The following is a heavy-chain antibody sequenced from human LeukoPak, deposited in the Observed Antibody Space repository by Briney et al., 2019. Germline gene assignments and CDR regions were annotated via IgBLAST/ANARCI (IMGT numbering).Heavy chain of an antibody. D-gene: IGHD2-8*02. J-gene: IGHJ4*02. Sequence: GGSLRLSCAASGFTFDDYAMHWVRQAPGKGLEWVSGISWNSGSIGYADSVKGRFTISRDNAKNSLYLQMNSLRAEDTAVYYCARGWGKLDYWGQGTLVTVSS. CDR2: ISWNSGSI. V-gene: IGHV3-9*01. CDR3: ARGWGKLDY. CDR1: GFTFDDYA.